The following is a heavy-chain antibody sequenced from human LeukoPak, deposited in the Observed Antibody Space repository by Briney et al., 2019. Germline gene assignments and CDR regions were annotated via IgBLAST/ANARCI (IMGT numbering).Heavy chain of an antibody. D-gene: IGHD6-13*01. CDR1: GGSISNSSFY. Sequence: SETLSLTCTVSGGSISNSSFYWGWIRQPPGKGLEWIGSMSYSGSTNYNPSLKSRVTMSVDTTKNQFSLRLNSVTAADTAVYYCARRRAEGGSNGHYNWFDPWGQGTLVTVSS. V-gene: IGHV4-61*05. CDR2: MSYSGST. J-gene: IGHJ5*02. CDR3: ARRRAEGGSNGHYNWFDP.